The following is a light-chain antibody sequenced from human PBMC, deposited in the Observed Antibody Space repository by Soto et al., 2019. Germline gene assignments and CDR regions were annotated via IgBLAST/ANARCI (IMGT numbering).Light chain of an antibody. CDR3: QQYGSTPRFT. CDR2: GTS. CDR1: QTVGSSY. J-gene: IGKJ3*01. V-gene: IGKV3-20*01. Sequence: EIVLTQSPGTLSLSLGERATLSCRASQTVGSSYLAWYQQKPGQAPRLLIYGTSSRATGIPDRFSGSGSGTDFTPTISRLEPEDFAVYYCQQYGSTPRFTFGPGTKVDIK.